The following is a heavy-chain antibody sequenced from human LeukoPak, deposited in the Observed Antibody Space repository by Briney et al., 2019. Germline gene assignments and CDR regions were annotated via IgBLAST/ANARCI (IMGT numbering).Heavy chain of an antibody. Sequence: GGSLRLSCAASGFSLRSSEMNWVRQAPGKGPEWVAHINSADNVEYYTDSVRGRSTMSRDNAKDLLYLQMNSLRDEDTADYYCARDTVNGPFVISLDLWGQGVLVTVSS. CDR1: GFSLRSSE. V-gene: IGHV3-48*03. J-gene: IGHJ5*02. CDR3: ARDTVNGPFVISLDL. D-gene: IGHD2-8*01. CDR2: INSADNVE.